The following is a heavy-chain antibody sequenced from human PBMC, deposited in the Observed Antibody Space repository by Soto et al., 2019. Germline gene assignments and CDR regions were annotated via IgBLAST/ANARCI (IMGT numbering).Heavy chain of an antibody. CDR2: IIPVFGTT. D-gene: IGHD2-2*01. V-gene: IGHV1-69*01. CDR1: GGTFSNYT. CDR3: ARSSPYIVVRKPTGNQDYYGMDV. Sequence: QGQLVQSGAEVKKPGSSVKVFCKASGGTFSNYTISWVRQAPGQGLEWMGGIIPVFGTTDYEQKFQGRVTMTADGSTSTAYMKLSSLSSADTAVYYCARSSPYIVVRKPTGNQDYYGMDVWGQGTTVTVSS. J-gene: IGHJ6*02.